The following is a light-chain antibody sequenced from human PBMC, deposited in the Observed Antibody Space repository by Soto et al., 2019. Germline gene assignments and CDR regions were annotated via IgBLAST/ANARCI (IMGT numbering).Light chain of an antibody. Sequence: VFTQSPATLSLSPGERATLSCRASQSIHTSLAWYQQKSGKPPRLVIYDSTLRANGVPDRFGGSRSGTEFTLTINSLEPEDFAVYYCQQRSNWPSITFGQGTRLEIK. J-gene: IGKJ5*01. CDR3: QQRSNWPSIT. CDR2: DST. CDR1: QSIHTS. V-gene: IGKV3-11*01.